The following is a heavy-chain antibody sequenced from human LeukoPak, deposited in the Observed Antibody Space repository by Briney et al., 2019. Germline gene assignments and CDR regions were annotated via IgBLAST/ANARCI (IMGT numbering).Heavy chain of an antibody. V-gene: IGHV1-8*01. CDR1: GYTFTSYD. CDR2: MNPNSGNT. CDR3: ASAFRNRVSPNY. J-gene: IGHJ4*02. D-gene: IGHD6-13*01. Sequence: ASVKVSCKASGYTFTSYDINWVRQATGQGLEWMGWMNPNSGNTGYAQKFQGRVTMNRNTSISTAYMELSSLRSEDTAVYYCASAFRNRVSPNYWGQGTLVTVSS.